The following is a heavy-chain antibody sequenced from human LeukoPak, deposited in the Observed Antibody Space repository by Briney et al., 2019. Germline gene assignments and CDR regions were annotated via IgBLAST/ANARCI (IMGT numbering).Heavy chain of an antibody. V-gene: IGHV3-30-3*01. J-gene: IGHJ5*01. CDR2: ISYDGSNK. Sequence: GGSLRLSCAASGFTFSSYAMHWVRQAPGKGLEWVAVISYDGSNKYYADSVKGRFTISRDNSKNTLYLQMNSLRAEDTAVYYCARDEGHGYSSSWFDYWGQGTLVTVSS. D-gene: IGHD6-13*01. CDR3: ARDEGHGYSSSWFDY. CDR1: GFTFSSYA.